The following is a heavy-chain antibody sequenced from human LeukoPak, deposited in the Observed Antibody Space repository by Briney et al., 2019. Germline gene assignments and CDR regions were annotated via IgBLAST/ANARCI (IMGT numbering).Heavy chain of an antibody. D-gene: IGHD6-19*01. J-gene: IGHJ4*02. CDR2: TYYRSKWYY. CDR1: VDSVSSNIAA. V-gene: IGHV6-1*01. CDR3: ARYSLAEAGALDC. Sequence: PSETLSLTCSLSVDSVSSNIAAWNWIRQSPSRGLEWLGRTYYRSKWYYDYALSVKSRISINPDTSKNQFSLQLNSVTPEDTAIYYCARYSLAEAGALDCWGQGTLVTVSS.